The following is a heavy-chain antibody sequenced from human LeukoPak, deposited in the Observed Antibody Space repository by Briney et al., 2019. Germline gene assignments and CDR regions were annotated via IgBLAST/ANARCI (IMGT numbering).Heavy chain of an antibody. J-gene: IGHJ3*02. CDR3: AKDEVPGIAVAKGAFDI. V-gene: IGHV3-30*18. CDR2: ISYDGSNK. Sequence: GRSLRLSCAASGFTFSSYGMHWVRQAPGKGLEWVAVISYDGSNKYYADSVKGRFTISRDNSKNTLYLQMNSLRAEDTAVYYCAKDEVPGIAVAKGAFDIWGQGTMVTVSS. CDR1: GFTFSSYG. D-gene: IGHD6-19*01.